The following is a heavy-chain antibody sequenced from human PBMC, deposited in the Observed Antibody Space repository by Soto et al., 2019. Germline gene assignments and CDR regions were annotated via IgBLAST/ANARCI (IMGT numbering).Heavy chain of an antibody. CDR1: GDTFTSLE. J-gene: IGHJ4*02. V-gene: IGHV1-18*01. CDR3: ARSTSGWPQGPKFFDS. Sequence: HVRLVQTGVEVKKPGASVKVSCEASGDTFTSLEFSWVRQVPGQGLEWMGWIIAYSGNTRFAEKFQGRLRLQTDSSASSFSMEVASLTSDDTALYYCARSTSGWPQGPKFFDSWGQGTMVIVSS. CDR2: IIAYSGNT. D-gene: IGHD6-19*01.